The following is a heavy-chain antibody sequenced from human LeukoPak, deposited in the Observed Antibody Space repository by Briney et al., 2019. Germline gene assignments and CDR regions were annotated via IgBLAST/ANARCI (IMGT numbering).Heavy chain of an antibody. V-gene: IGHV4-4*09. J-gene: IGHJ5*02. Sequence: PSETLSLTCTVSGGSISSYYWSWIRQPPGKGLEGIGYIYTSGSTNYNPSLKSRVTISVDTSKNQFSLKLSSVTAADTAVYYCARRWAGLFDPWGQGTLVTVSS. CDR1: GGSISSYY. D-gene: IGHD5-24*01. CDR3: ARRWAGLFDP. CDR2: IYTSGST.